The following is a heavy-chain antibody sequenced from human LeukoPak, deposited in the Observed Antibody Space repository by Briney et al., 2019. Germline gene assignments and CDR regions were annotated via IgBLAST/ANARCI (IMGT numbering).Heavy chain of an antibody. D-gene: IGHD2-2*02. CDR2: IYYSGST. CDR1: GGSISSYY. CDR3: ARDVGYCSSTSCYNYYYYGMDV. Sequence: SETLSLTCTVSGGSISSYYWSWIRQPPGKGLEWIGYIYYSGSTNYNPSLKSRVTISVDTSKNQSSLKLSSVTAADTAVYYCARDVGYCSSTSCYNYYYYGMDVWGQGTTVTVSS. J-gene: IGHJ6*02. V-gene: IGHV4-59*01.